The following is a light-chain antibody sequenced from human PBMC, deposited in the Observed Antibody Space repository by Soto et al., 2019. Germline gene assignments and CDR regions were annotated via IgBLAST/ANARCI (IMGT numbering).Light chain of an antibody. J-gene: IGKJ5*01. V-gene: IGKV1-5*03. CDR3: QQYSTYPLT. CDR2: KAS. Sequence: DIQMTQSPSTLSASVGDRVTITCRASQSISSLLAWYQQKPGRAPILLIYKASTLESGVPSRFSGSGSGTEFTLTISSLQPDDSATYYCQQYSTYPLTFGQGTRLEIK. CDR1: QSISSL.